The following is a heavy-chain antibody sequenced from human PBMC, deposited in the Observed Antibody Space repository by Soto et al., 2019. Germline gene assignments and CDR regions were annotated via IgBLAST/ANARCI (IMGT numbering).Heavy chain of an antibody. Sequence: QVQLVQSGAEVKKPGASVKVSCKASGYTFTSYYMHWVRQAPGQGLEWMGIINPSGGSTSYAQKFQGRVTMTRDTSTSTVYMELNSLRSEDTAVYYCARDHYGSGRYYRAYYYYYGMDVWGQGTTVTVSS. D-gene: IGHD3-10*01. J-gene: IGHJ6*02. V-gene: IGHV1-46*01. CDR1: GYTFTSYY. CDR3: ARDHYGSGRYYRAYYYYYGMDV. CDR2: INPSGGST.